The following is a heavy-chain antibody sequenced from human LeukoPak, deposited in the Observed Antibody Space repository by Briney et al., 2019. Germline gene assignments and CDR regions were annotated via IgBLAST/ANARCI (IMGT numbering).Heavy chain of an antibody. CDR1: GFTFSNYW. J-gene: IGHJ3*02. CDR3: ARWGIIGHDAFDI. CDR2: IKQDGSEK. Sequence: GGSLRLSCAASGFTFSNYWMSWVRQAPGKGLEWVANIKQDGSEKYYVDSVKGRFTISRDNAKNSLYLQMNSLRAEDTAAYYCARWGIIGHDAFDIWGQGTVVTVSS. D-gene: IGHD1-14*01. V-gene: IGHV3-7*01.